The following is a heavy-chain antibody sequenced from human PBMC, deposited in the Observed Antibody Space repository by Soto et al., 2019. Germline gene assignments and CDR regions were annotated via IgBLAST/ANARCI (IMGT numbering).Heavy chain of an antibody. D-gene: IGHD3-3*01. CDR2: IYYSGST. J-gene: IGHJ4*02. CDR3: ARLGRDYDFWSGTFHFDY. CDR1: GGSISSSSYY. Sequence: QLQLQESGPGLVKPSETLSLTCTVSGGSISSSSYYWGWIRQPPGKGLEWIGSIYYSGSTYYNPPLTSRVTISVDTSKNPFSLKLSSVTAADTAVYYCARLGRDYDFWSGTFHFDYWGQGTLVTVSS. V-gene: IGHV4-39*01.